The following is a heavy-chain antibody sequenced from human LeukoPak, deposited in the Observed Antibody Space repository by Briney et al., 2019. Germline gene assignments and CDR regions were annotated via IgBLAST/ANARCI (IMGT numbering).Heavy chain of an antibody. CDR1: GFTFSSYE. CDR2: ISSSGRTI. D-gene: IGHD3-22*01. Sequence: GGSLRLSCAASGFTFSSYEMNWVRQAPGKGLEWVSYISSSGRTIYYADSVKGRFTISRDNAKNSLYLQMNSLRAEDTAVYYCAKDGFDYYDSSGYYYFDYWGQRTLVTVSS. V-gene: IGHV3-48*03. J-gene: IGHJ4*02. CDR3: AKDGFDYYDSSGYYYFDY.